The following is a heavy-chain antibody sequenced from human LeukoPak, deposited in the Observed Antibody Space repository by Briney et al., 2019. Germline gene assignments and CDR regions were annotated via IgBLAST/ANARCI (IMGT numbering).Heavy chain of an antibody. CDR3: ARLPAKRYYYGSSGKKNYGMDV. D-gene: IGHD3-22*01. CDR2: INPNSGGT. J-gene: IGHJ6*02. CDR1: GYTFTGYY. Sequence: GSVKVSCKASGYTFTGYYMHWVRQAPGQGLEWMGWINPNSGGTNYAQKFQGRVTMTRDTSISTAYMELSRLRSDDTAVYYCARLPAKRYYYGSSGKKNYGMDVWGQGTTVTVSS. V-gene: IGHV1-2*02.